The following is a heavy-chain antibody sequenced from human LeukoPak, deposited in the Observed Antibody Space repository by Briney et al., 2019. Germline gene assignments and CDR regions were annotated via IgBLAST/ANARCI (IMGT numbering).Heavy chain of an antibody. V-gene: IGHV4-59*01. Sequence: PSETLSLTCTVSGGSISSYYWSWIRQPPGKGLEWIGYIYYSGSTNYNPSLKSRVTISVDTSKNQFSLKLSSVTAADTAVYYCARAAPDIVVVPAANDAFDIWGQGTMVTVSS. D-gene: IGHD2-2*01. J-gene: IGHJ3*02. CDR2: IYYSGST. CDR3: ARAAPDIVVVPAANDAFDI. CDR1: GGSISSYY.